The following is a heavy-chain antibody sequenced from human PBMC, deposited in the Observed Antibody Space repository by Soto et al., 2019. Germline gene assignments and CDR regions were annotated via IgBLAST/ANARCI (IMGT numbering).Heavy chain of an antibody. J-gene: IGHJ6*02. D-gene: IGHD5-18*01. CDR3: TTEWGEAGIRGYNDYYYYYGMDV. CDR1: GFTFSSYG. V-gene: IGHV3-30*03. CDR2: ISYDGSNK. Sequence: GGSLRLSCAASGFTFSSYGMHWVRQAPGKGLEWVAVISYDGSNKYYADSVKGRFTISRDNSKNTLYLQMNSLRTEDTAVYYCTTEWGEAGIRGYNDYYYYYGMDVWGQGTTVTVSS.